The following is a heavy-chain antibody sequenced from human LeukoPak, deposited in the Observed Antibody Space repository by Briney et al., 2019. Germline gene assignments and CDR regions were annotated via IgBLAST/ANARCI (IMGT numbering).Heavy chain of an antibody. CDR2: ISGSGGST. J-gene: IGHJ4*02. D-gene: IGHD1-26*01. Sequence: GGSLRLSCAASGFTFSSYAMSWVRQAPGKGLEWVSAISGSGGSTYYADSVKGRFTISRHNSKNTLYLQMNSLRAEDTAVYYCAKSTLVVGATTHWGQGTLVTVSS. CDR3: AKSTLVVGATTH. CDR1: GFTFSSYA. V-gene: IGHV3-23*01.